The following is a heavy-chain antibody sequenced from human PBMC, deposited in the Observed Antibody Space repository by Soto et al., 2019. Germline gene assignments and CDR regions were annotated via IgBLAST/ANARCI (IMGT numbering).Heavy chain of an antibody. D-gene: IGHD6-13*01. CDR1: GLPFGGNW. J-gene: IGHJ6*02. Sequence: EVQLVESGGGLVQPGGPLKLSCVDSGLPFGGNWLGWVGRAPVRGLGWVGKIKQDVSEENYVDSVKGRFTISRDNAKNSIYLQMNSLRAEDTAVYYCARIAASGRGWDVWGQGTTVVVSS. CDR3: ARIAASGRGWDV. CDR2: IKQDVSEE. V-gene: IGHV3-7*01.